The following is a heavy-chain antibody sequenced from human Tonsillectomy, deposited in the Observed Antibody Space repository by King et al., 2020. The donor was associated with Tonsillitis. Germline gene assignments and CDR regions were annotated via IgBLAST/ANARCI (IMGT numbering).Heavy chain of an antibody. CDR2: MSGSGSLR. CDR1: GFTFSVAS. V-gene: IGHV3-21*06. CDR3: VRGHRRDH. J-gene: IGHJ5*02. Sequence: VQLVESGGGLVKPGGSLRLSCSASGFTFSVASMNWVRQAPGKGLEWISSMSGSGSLRYYAESVRGRFTISRDNAKNSLYLQADSLRVEDTAVYYCVRGHRRDHWGQGTLVPVSS. D-gene: IGHD1-14*01.